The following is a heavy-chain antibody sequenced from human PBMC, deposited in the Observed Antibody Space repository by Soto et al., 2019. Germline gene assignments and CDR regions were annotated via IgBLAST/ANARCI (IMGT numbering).Heavy chain of an antibody. J-gene: IGHJ4*02. CDR2: INSDGSST. CDR3: ARPKPLTYGDYGFDS. Sequence: EVQLVESGGGLVQPGGSLRLSCAASGFTFSSYWMHWVRQAPGKGLVWVSRINSDGSSTSYADSVKGRFTISRDNAKNTLYLQMSSLRAEDTAVYYCARPKPLTYGDYGFDSWGQVILVTVSS. CDR1: GFTFSSYW. D-gene: IGHD4-17*01. V-gene: IGHV3-74*02.